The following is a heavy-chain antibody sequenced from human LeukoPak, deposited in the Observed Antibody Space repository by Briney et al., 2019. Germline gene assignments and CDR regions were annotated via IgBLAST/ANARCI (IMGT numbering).Heavy chain of an antibody. CDR3: ARRESNSWYNY. D-gene: IGHD2-2*02. V-gene: IGHV4-4*02. Sequence: SGTLSLTCVVSGGSISSTNWWNWVRQSPGKGLEWIGEVSHGGSTNYNPSLKSRVTISADTSKNQFSLKLTSVTAADTAVYYCARRESNSWYNYWGQGTLVTVSS. CDR1: GGSISSTNW. J-gene: IGHJ4*02. CDR2: VSHGGST.